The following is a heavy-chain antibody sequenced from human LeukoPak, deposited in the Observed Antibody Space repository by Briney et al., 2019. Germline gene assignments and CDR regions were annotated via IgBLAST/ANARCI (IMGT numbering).Heavy chain of an antibody. CDR3: ARVSSPGRGYYYYGMDV. CDR1: GYSFTSYW. D-gene: IGHD3-10*01. Sequence: GESLKISCKGSGYSFTSYWIGWVRPLPGKGLEWLGIIYPGDSDTRYSPSFQGQVTISADKSISTAYLQWSSLKASDTAMYYCARVSSPGRGYYYYGMDVWGQGTTVTVSS. J-gene: IGHJ6*02. V-gene: IGHV5-51*01. CDR2: IYPGDSDT.